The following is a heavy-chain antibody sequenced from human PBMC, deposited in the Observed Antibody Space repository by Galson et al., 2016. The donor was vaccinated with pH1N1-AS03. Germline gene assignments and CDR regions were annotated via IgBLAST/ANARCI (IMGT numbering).Heavy chain of an antibody. CDR1: GFSFSSYG. CDR2: IPYDGNNK. D-gene: IGHD4-11*01. V-gene: IGHV3-30*02. CDR3: AKDHSNFYGMDV. Sequence: SLRLSCAASGFSFSSYGMHWARQAPGKGLEWVAFIPYDGNNKHYSDSVKGRFTISRDSSKNTVYLQMNSLRAEDTAVYYCAKDHSNFYGMDVWGQGTTVTVSS. J-gene: IGHJ6*02.